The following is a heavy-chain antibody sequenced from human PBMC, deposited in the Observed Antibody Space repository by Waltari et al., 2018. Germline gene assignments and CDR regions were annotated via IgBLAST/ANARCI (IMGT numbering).Heavy chain of an antibody. J-gene: IGHJ4*02. D-gene: IGHD1-7*01. V-gene: IGHV4-34*01. Sequence: QVQLQQWGAGLLTPSEPLSLTCAVYGGSFYSYYWTWARQAPVKGLQWIGEISHTGDTYYNASLKSRVTMLIDAAKNQFSLKLRSVTAADAAIYYCASRVGGITPLTVWGQGTPVTVSS. CDR1: GGSFYSYY. CDR3: ASRVGGITPLTV. CDR2: ISHTGDT.